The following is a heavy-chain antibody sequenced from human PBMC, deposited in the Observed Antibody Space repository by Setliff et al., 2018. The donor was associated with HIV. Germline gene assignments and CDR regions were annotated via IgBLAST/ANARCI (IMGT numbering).Heavy chain of an antibody. CDR2: IYYSGST. CDR3: ARYTRSGLEAFDI. D-gene: IGHD5-12*01. CDR1: GASISSGDYY. V-gene: IGHV4-30-4*08. J-gene: IGHJ3*02. Sequence: SAPLSLTCTVSGASISSGDYYWSWIRQPPGKDLEWIGYIYYSGSTYYNPSLKGRVSISTDTSKNQFSLRLTSVTAADTALYYCARYTRSGLEAFDIWGPGTMVTVSS.